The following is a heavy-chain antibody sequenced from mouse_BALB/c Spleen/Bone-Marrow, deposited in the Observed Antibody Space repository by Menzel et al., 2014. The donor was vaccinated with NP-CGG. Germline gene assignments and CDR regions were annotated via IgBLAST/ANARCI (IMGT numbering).Heavy chain of an antibody. CDR3: ARQGWLLGMDY. V-gene: IGHV4-1*02. D-gene: IGHD2-3*01. Sequence: EVMLVESGGGLVQPGGSLKPSCAASGFDFSRYWMSWVRQAPGKGLEWIGEINPDSSTINYTPSLKDKFIISRDNAKNTLYLQMNKVRSEDTALYYCARQGWLLGMDYWGQGTSVTVSS. CDR1: GFDFSRYW. J-gene: IGHJ4*01. CDR2: INPDSSTI.